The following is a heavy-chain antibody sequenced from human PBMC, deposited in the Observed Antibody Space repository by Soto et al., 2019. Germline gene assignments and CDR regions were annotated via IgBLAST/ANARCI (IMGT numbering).Heavy chain of an antibody. D-gene: IGHD2-2*02. V-gene: IGHV4-39*01. J-gene: IGHJ6*02. CDR1: VRSISSSSYY. Sequence: SETLSLTCTVSVRSISSSSYYWGWIRQPPGKGLEWIGSIYYSGSTYYNPSLKSRVTISVDTSKNQFSLKLSSVTAADTAVYYCARLAIPTLVGMDVWGQGTTVTVSS. CDR2: IYYSGST. CDR3: ARLAIPTLVGMDV.